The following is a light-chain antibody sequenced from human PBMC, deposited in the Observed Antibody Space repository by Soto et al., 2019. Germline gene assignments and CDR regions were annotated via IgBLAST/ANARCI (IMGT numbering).Light chain of an antibody. J-gene: IGKJ1*01. Sequence: DLQMTQSPSSLSASVGDRVTITVRASHRLNRWVAWYQQTPGNAPELLIYAASSLQSGVPSRFSGTGSGTDFTLTINSLQPEDFATYYCQQSYSALVAFGQGTKVDIK. CDR2: AAS. CDR1: HRLNRW. V-gene: IGKV1-39*01. CDR3: QQSYSALVA.